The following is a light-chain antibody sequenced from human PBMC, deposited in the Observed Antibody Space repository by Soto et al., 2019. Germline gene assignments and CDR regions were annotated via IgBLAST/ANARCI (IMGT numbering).Light chain of an antibody. Sequence: EIVMTQSPATLSVSPGERATLSCRASQSVNTNVAWYQQEPGQAPRLLIYGASTRATGIPARFSGSVSGTQSALTISSLQSEDFAVYYCQQYNNWPRTFGQGTKVEIK. CDR2: GAS. CDR1: QSVNTN. V-gene: IGKV3D-15*01. CDR3: QQYNNWPRT. J-gene: IGKJ1*01.